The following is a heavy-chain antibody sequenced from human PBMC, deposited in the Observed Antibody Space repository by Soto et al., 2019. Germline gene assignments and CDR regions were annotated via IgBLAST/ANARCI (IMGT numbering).Heavy chain of an antibody. CDR2: INHSGST. J-gene: IGHJ4*02. V-gene: IGHV4-34*01. CDR3: ARGLEYYDSTDY. Sequence: SETLSLTCAVYGGSFSGYYWSWIRQPPGKGLEWIGEINHSGSTNYNPSLKSRVTISVDTSKNQFSLKLSSVTAADTAVYYCARGLEYYDSTDYWGQGTLVTGSS. CDR1: GGSFSGYY. D-gene: IGHD3-22*01.